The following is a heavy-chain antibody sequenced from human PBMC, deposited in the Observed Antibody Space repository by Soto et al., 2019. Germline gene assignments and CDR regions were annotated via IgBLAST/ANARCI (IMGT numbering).Heavy chain of an antibody. D-gene: IGHD3-10*01. J-gene: IGHJ4*02. CDR1: GGTFSSYA. CDR2: IIPIFGTA. V-gene: IGHV1-69*13. Sequence: ASVKVSCKASGGTFSSYAISWVRQAPGQGLEWMGGIIPIFGTANYAQKFQGRVTITADESTSTAYMELSSLRSEDTAVYYCARADGSGSYQDFDYWGQGTLVTVSS. CDR3: ARADGSGSYQDFDY.